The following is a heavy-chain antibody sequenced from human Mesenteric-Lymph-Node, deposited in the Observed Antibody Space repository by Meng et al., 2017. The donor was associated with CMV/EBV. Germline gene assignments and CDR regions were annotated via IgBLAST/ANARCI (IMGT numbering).Heavy chain of an antibody. V-gene: IGHV3-30*02. CDR3: VSERGDGFDV. J-gene: IGHJ3*01. CDR1: GFTFSASV. CDR2: RYYGGRDE. Sequence: GGSLRLSCTGSGFTFSASVMHWVRQAPGKGLEWVAYRYYGGRDEKYGESAKGRFTISGDNSKNLLSLQMDNLRPEDTAIYYCVSERGDGFDVWGQGTMVTVSS.